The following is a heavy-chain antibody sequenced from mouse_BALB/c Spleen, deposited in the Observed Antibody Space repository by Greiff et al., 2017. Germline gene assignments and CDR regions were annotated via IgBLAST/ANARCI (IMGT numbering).Heavy chain of an antibody. D-gene: IGHD2-1*01. CDR2: ISSGGSYT. CDR3: ARNYGNPYWYFDV. J-gene: IGHJ1*01. Sequence: EVKLMESGGGLVKPGGFLKLSCAASGFTFSSYAMSWVRQSPEKRLEWVAEISSGGSYTYYPDTVTGRFTISRDNAKNTLYLEMSSLRSEDTAMYYCARNYGNPYWYFDVWGAGTTVTVSS. V-gene: IGHV5-9-4*01. CDR1: GFTFSSYA.